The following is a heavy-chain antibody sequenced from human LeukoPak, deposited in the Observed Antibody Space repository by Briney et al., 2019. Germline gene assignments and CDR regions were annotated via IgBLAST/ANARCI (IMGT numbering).Heavy chain of an antibody. D-gene: IGHD6-19*01. Sequence: GGSLRLSCAASGFTFSSYAMSWVRQAPGKGLEWVSAISGSGGSTYYADSVKGRFTISRDNSKNTLYLQMNSLRAEDTAVYYCARDKVAGSGYFDYWGQGTLVTVSS. V-gene: IGHV3-23*01. J-gene: IGHJ4*02. CDR2: ISGSGGST. CDR1: GFTFSSYA. CDR3: ARDKVAGSGYFDY.